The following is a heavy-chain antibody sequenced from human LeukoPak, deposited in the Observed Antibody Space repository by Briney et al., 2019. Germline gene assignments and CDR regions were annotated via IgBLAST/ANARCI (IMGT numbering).Heavy chain of an antibody. D-gene: IGHD4/OR15-4a*01. CDR3: ARNDYGATLGAFDY. CDR1: GFTFSSYG. Sequence: LPGRSLRLSCAASGFTFSSYGIHWVRQAPGKGLEWVAFVRYDGSSEYYADSVKGRFTISRDNSKNTLYLQMNSLRDEDTAVYYCARNDYGATLGAFDYWGQGTLVTVSP. CDR2: VRYDGSSE. V-gene: IGHV3-30*02. J-gene: IGHJ4*02.